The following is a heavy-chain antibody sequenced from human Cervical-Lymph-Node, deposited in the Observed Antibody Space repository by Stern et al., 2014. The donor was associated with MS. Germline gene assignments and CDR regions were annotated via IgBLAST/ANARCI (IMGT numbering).Heavy chain of an antibody. CDR3: ARAIFGVVTPTMAPDAFDI. D-gene: IGHD3-3*01. Sequence: EVQLVESGGGLIQPGGSLRLSCAAPGFTVSSNYMSWVRQSPGTGLQWVSLIYTDGSTYYADSVKGRFTISRDHSKNTLYLQMNSLGAEDTALYYCARAIFGVVTPTMAPDAFDIWGQGTMVTVSS. CDR1: GFTVSSNY. CDR2: IYTDGST. V-gene: IGHV3-53*01. J-gene: IGHJ3*02.